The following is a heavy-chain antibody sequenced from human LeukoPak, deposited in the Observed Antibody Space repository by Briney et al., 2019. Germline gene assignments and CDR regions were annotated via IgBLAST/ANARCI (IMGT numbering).Heavy chain of an antibody. D-gene: IGHD5-18*01. J-gene: IGHJ4*02. Sequence: GGSLRLSCAASGFTFSDYYMNWVRQAPGKGLEWVSSISSSSTIYYADSVKGRFTISRDNAKNSLYLQMNSLRAEDTAVYYCAKGPRYSYGYGYWGQGTLVTVSS. CDR3: AKGPRYSYGYGY. CDR1: GFTFSDYY. V-gene: IGHV3-69-1*01. CDR2: ISSSSTI.